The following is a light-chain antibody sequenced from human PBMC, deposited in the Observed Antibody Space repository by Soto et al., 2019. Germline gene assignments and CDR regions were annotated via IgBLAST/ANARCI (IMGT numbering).Light chain of an antibody. J-gene: IGKJ4*01. CDR2: AAL. V-gene: IGKV1-16*02. CDR3: QQYSSYPLT. Sequence: DIQVAQAPSLMTTTVRNLVPITCRASLGISNSLAWFQQKPGKAAMSLIYAALSLQSGVPSKFSGSGSGTEFTLTISSLQPEDFATYYCQQYSSYPLTFGGGTKVDIK. CDR1: LGISNS.